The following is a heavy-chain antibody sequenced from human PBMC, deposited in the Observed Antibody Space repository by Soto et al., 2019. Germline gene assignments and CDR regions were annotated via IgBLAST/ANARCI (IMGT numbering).Heavy chain of an antibody. V-gene: IGHV4-59*01. CDR2: IYYSGST. D-gene: IGHD3-16*01. CDR3: ARDKCLRTSPGAYYYYGMDV. CDR1: GGSISSYY. Sequence: LFLTCTVSGGSISSYYWSWIRQPPGKGLEWIGYIYYSGSTNYNPSLKGRVTISVDTSKNQFSLKLSSVTAADTPVYYCARDKCLRTSPGAYYYYGMDVWGQGTTVTVSS. J-gene: IGHJ6*02.